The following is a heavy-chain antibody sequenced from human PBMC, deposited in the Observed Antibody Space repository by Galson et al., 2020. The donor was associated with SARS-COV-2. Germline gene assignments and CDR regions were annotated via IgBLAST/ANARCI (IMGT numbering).Heavy chain of an antibody. CDR2: INSDGNNT. V-gene: IGHV3-74*01. Sequence: GESLKISCAASGFTFSSYWMHWVRQAPGKRLVWVSRINSDGNNTSYADSVKGRFTISRDNAKNTLYLQMNSLRVEDTAVYYCAATRAYWGQGTLVTVSS. J-gene: IGHJ4*02. CDR3: AATRAY. CDR1: GFTFSSYW.